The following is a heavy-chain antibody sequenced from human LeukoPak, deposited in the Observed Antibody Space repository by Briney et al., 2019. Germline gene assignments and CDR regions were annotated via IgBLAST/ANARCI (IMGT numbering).Heavy chain of an antibody. V-gene: IGHV3-7*04. J-gene: IGHJ4*02. CDR1: GFTFSTYW. CDR2: IKQDGSEK. Sequence: GGSLRLSCAASGFTFSTYWMSWVRQAPGTGLEWVASIKQDGSEKSYVDSVKGRFTISRDNAKNSLYLQTNSLRAEDTAVYYCARGGYQLLWYWGQGTLVTVSS. D-gene: IGHD2-2*01. CDR3: ARGGYQLLWY.